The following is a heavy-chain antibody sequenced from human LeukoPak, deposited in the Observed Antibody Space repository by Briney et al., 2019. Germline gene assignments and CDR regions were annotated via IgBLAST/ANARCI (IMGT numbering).Heavy chain of an antibody. D-gene: IGHD1-26*01. J-gene: IGHJ4*02. V-gene: IGHV3-49*04. CDR3: TPAWDIVGATTPVGY. CDR2: IRSKTYGGTT. CDR1: GFTFGNYA. Sequence: PGGSLRLSCTASGFTFGNYAVSWVRQAPGKGLKWVGFIRSKTYGGTTEYAASVQVRFTISRDDSKSIAYLQMNSLKTEDTAVYYCTPAWDIVGATTPVGYWGQGTLVTVSS.